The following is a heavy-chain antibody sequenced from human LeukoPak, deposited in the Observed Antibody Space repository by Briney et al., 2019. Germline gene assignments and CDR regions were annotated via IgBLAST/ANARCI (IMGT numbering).Heavy chain of an antibody. CDR2: INSDGSST. CDR1: GFTFSSYW. CDR3: ARDRTNDYGHNVGGFDI. Sequence: QPGGSLRLSCAASGFTFSSYWMHWVRQAPGKGLVWVSRINSDGSSTSYADSVKGRFTISRDNAKDSLYLQMNSLSADDTAVYYCARDRTNDYGHNVGGFDIWGQGTMVIVSS. D-gene: IGHD4-17*01. V-gene: IGHV3-74*01. J-gene: IGHJ3*02.